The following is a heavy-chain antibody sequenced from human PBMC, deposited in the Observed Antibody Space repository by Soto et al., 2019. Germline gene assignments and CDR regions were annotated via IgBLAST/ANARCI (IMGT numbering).Heavy chain of an antibody. Sequence: QVQLQESGPGLVKPSETLSLACTVSGGSISDYYCSWFRQPPGRGLEWIGVRHYGGNSDYNPSLRSRATMSVDTSKNQFSLRLSSVTAADTALYYCSRQGFGAIHGLVHVSGQGTTVIVSS. J-gene: IGHJ6*02. V-gene: IGHV4-59*08. CDR1: GGSISDYY. CDR3: SRQGFGAIHGLVHV. CDR2: RHYGGNS. D-gene: IGHD3-10*01.